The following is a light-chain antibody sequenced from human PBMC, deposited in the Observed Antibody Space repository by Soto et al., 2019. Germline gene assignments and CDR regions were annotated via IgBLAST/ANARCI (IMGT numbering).Light chain of an antibody. V-gene: IGLV2-14*01. CDR3: SSYQPTRTLEV. CDR1: SSDVGGYNY. Sequence: QSALTQPASVSGSPGQSITISCTGTSSDVGGYNYVSWYQQHPGKAPKLMIYEVSNRPSGVSNRFSGSKSGNTASLTISGPQAEDEADYYCSSYQPTRTLEVFGGGTKLPVL. J-gene: IGLJ3*02. CDR2: EVS.